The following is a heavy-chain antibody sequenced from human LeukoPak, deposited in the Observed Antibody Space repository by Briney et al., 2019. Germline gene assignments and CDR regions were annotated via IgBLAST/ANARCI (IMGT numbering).Heavy chain of an antibody. J-gene: IGHJ5*02. D-gene: IGHD4-17*01. Sequence: GGSLRLSCAASGFTFSSYAMSWVRQAPGKGLEWVSAISGSGGSTCYADSVKGRFTISRDNSKNTLYLQMNSLRAEDTAVYYCAKDRDSYGDYVFWFDPWGQGTLVTVSS. CDR1: GFTFSSYA. V-gene: IGHV3-23*01. CDR2: ISGSGGST. CDR3: AKDRDSYGDYVFWFDP.